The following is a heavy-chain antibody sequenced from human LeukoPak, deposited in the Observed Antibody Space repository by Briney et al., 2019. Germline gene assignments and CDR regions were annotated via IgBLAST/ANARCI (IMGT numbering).Heavy chain of an antibody. V-gene: IGHV3-23*01. CDR1: GFTFSSYA. CDR2: ISVSGGST. D-gene: IGHD3-3*01. J-gene: IGHJ4*02. CDR3: ARLDYDFWSGYSRYYFDY. Sequence: GGSLRLSCAASGFTFSSYAMSWVRQAPGKGLEWVSGISVSGGSTYYADSVKGRFTISRDNSKNTLYLQMNSLRAEDTAVYYCARLDYDFWSGYSRYYFDYWGQGTLVTVSS.